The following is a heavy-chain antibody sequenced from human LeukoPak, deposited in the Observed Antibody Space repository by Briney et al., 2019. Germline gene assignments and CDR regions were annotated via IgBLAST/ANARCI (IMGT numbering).Heavy chain of an antibody. CDR1: GGSINSYY. V-gene: IGHV4-59*12. Sequence: PSETLSLTCTVSGGSINSYYWSWIRQPPGKGLEWIGHIYYSGSTNYNPSLKSRVTISGDKSKNQLSLKLSSVTAADTAVYYCARNIYYGFDVWGQGTTVTVSS. CDR2: IYYSGST. CDR3: ARNIYYGFDV. J-gene: IGHJ6*02.